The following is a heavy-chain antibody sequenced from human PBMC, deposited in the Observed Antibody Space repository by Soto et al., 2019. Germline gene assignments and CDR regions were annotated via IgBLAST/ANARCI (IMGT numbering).Heavy chain of an antibody. CDR3: ARAGSGSFQYYYYGMDV. CDR2: ISYDGSNK. J-gene: IGHJ6*02. CDR1: GFTFSSYA. Sequence: PGGSLRLSCAASGFTFSSYAMHWVRQAPGKGLEWVAVISYDGSNKYYADSVKGRFTISRDNSKNTLYLQMNSLRAEDTAVYYCARAGSGSFQYYYYGMDVWGQGTTVTVSS. D-gene: IGHD3-10*01. V-gene: IGHV3-30-3*01.